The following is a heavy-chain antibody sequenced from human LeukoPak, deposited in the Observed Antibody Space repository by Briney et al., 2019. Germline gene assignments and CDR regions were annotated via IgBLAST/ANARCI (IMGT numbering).Heavy chain of an antibody. V-gene: IGHV4-30-2*01. J-gene: IGHJ6*02. CDR1: GGSISSGGYS. CDR3: ARVGSGLAQKYYYYGVDV. D-gene: IGHD3-3*02. Sequence: PSETLSLTCAVSGGSISSGGYSWSWIRQPPGKGLEWIGYIYHSGSTYYNPSLKSRVTISVDRSKNQFSLKLSSVTAADTAVYYCARVGSGLAQKYYYYGVDVWGQGTTVTVSS. CDR2: IYHSGST.